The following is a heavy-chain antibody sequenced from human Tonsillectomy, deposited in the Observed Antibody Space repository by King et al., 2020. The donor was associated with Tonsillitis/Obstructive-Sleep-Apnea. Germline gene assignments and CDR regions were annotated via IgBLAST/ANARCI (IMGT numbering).Heavy chain of an antibody. CDR2: ISGDGGST. CDR3: AKDLWAYYYGSGSYSPFDY. J-gene: IGHJ4*02. Sequence: VQLVESGGGVVQPGGSLRLSCAASGFTFDDYAMHWVRQAPGKGLEWVSLISGDGGSTYYADSVKGRFTISRDNSKNSLYLQMNGLRTEDTALYYCAKDLWAYYYGSGSYSPFDYWGQGTLVTVSS. V-gene: IGHV3-43*02. D-gene: IGHD3-10*01. CDR1: GFTFDDYA.